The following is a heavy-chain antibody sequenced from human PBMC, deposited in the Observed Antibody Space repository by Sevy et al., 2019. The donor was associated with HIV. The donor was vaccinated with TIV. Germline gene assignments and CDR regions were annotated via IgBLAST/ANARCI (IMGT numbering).Heavy chain of an antibody. Sequence: GGSLRLSCAASGFTFSSYAMHWVRQAPGKGLEWVAVISYDGSNKYYADSVKGRFTISRDNSKNTLYLQMYSLRAEDTAVYYCAREGVVAAAADGLNYYYYYMDVWGKGTTVTVSS. CDR2: ISYDGSNK. D-gene: IGHD2-15*01. V-gene: IGHV3-30-3*01. J-gene: IGHJ6*03. CDR3: AREGVVAAAADGLNYYYYYMDV. CDR1: GFTFSSYA.